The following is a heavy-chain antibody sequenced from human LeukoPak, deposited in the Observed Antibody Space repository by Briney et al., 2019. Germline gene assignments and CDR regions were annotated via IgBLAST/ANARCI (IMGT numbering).Heavy chain of an antibody. J-gene: IGHJ4*02. V-gene: IGHV4-30-4*01. Sequence: PSETLSLTCTVSGGSISSGDYYWGWIRQPPGKGLEWIGYIYYSGSTYYNPSLKSRVTISVDTSKNQFSLKLSSVTAADTAVYYCARGPTDGSIDYWGQGTLVTVSS. CDR1: GGSISSGDYY. CDR3: ARGPTDGSIDY. CDR2: IYYSGST. D-gene: IGHD1-26*01.